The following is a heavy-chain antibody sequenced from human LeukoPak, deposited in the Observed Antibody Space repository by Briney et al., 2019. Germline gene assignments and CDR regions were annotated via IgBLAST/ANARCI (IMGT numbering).Heavy chain of an antibody. CDR1: GFTFSSYA. Sequence: PGGSLRLSCAASGFTFSSYAMSWVRQAPGKGLEWVSAISGSGGSTYYADSVKGRFTISRDNSKNTLHLQMNSLRAEDTAVYYCARGLTGYYPYYYGMDVWGQGTTVTVSS. CDR2: ISGSGGST. D-gene: IGHD3-9*01. J-gene: IGHJ6*02. V-gene: IGHV3-23*01. CDR3: ARGLTGYYPYYYGMDV.